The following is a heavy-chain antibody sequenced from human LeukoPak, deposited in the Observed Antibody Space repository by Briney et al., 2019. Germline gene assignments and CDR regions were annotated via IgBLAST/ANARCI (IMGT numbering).Heavy chain of an antibody. Sequence: PGGSLRLSCAASGFTFSSYAMHWVRQAPGKGLEWVAVISYDGSNKYYADSVKGRFTISRDDSKNTLYLQMNSLRAEDTAVYYCARDRGAAAGYYFDYWGQGTLVTVSS. CDR3: ARDRGAAAGYYFDY. CDR2: ISYDGSNK. CDR1: GFTFSSYA. V-gene: IGHV3-30*04. D-gene: IGHD6-13*01. J-gene: IGHJ4*02.